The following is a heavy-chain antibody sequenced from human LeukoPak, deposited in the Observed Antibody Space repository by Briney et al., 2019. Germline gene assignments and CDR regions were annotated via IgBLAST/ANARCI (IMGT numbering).Heavy chain of an antibody. D-gene: IGHD3-9*01. J-gene: IGHJ6*03. CDR1: GCSISSSSYY. CDR3: AKSYFAYYYYHMDV. V-gene: IGHV4-39*07. CDR2: IYYSGST. Sequence: PSETLSLTCTVSGCSISSSSYYWGWLRQPPGKGLEWIGSIYYSGSTYYNPALNSLVSLSVDTSKNQFSLKLSSVTAADTAVYYCAKSYFAYYYYHMDVWGKGTTVTVSS.